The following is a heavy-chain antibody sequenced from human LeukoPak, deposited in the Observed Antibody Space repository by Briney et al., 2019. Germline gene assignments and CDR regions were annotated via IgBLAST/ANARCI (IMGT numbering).Heavy chain of an antibody. Sequence: SETLSLTCAVSGGSISSSSYYWGWIRQPPGKGLEWIGSIYYSGSTYYNPSLKSRVTISVDTSKNQFSLKLSSVTAADTAVYYCARLRGNYFPDYWGPGTLVTVSS. D-gene: IGHD4-11*01. CDR2: IYYSGST. J-gene: IGHJ4*02. V-gene: IGHV4-39*07. CDR1: GGSISSSSYY. CDR3: ARLRGNYFPDY.